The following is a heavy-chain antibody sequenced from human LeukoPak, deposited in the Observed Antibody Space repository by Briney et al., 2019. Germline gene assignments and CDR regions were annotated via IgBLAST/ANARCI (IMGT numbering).Heavy chain of an antibody. CDR1: GYTFTGYY. J-gene: IGHJ4*02. V-gene: IGHV1-2*06. CDR3: ARGDGDYEAYFDY. CDR2: INPNSGGT. D-gene: IGHD4-17*01. Sequence: ASVKVSCKASGYTFTGYYMHWVRLAPGPGLEWMGRINPNSGGTNYAQKFQGRVTMTRDTSISTAYMELSRLRSDDTAVYYCARGDGDYEAYFDYWGQGTLVTVSS.